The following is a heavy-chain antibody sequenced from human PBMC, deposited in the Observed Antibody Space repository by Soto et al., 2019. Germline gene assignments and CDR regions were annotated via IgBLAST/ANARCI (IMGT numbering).Heavy chain of an antibody. CDR2: INAGNGNT. D-gene: IGHD3-16*01. J-gene: IGHJ4*02. CDR1: GYTFTSYA. CDR3: ARDPAGMLALGEY. Sequence: QVQLVQSGAEVKKPGASVKVSCKASGYTFTSYAMHWVRQAPGQRLEWMGWINAGNGNTKYSQKFQGRVTITRDTSASTAYMELSSLRSEDTAVYYCARDPAGMLALGEYRGQGTLVTVSS. V-gene: IGHV1-3*01.